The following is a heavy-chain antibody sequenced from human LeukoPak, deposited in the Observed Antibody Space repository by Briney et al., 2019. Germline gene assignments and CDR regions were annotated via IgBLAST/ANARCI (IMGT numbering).Heavy chain of an antibody. V-gene: IGHV1-46*01. J-gene: IGHJ4*02. Sequence: ASVKVSCKASGYTFTSYYMHWVRQAPGQGLEWMGIINPSGGSTSYAQKFQGRVTMTRDTSTSTAYMDLRSLRSDDTAVYYCARDLTHRRNYDNSGYQIVPAFWGQGTLVTVSS. D-gene: IGHD3-22*01. CDR3: ARDLTHRRNYDNSGYQIVPAF. CDR2: INPSGGST. CDR1: GYTFTSYY.